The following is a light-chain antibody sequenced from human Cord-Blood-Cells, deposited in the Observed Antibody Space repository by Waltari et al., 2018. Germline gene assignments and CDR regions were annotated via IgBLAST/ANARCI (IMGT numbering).Light chain of an antibody. CDR3: QQSYSTPFT. J-gene: IGKJ3*01. Sequence: DIQMTQSPSPLSASVGDRVTITCRASQSISSYLNLYQQKPGKAPKLLIYAASSLQSGVPSRFSGSGSGTDFTLTISSLQPEDFATYYCQQSYSTPFTFGPGTKVDIK. CDR1: QSISSY. CDR2: AAS. V-gene: IGKV1-39*01.